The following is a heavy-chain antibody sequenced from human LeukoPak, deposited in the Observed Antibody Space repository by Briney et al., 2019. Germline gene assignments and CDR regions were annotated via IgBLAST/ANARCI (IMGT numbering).Heavy chain of an antibody. Sequence: PSETLSLTCTVSGGSISSGGYYWSWIRQPPGKGLEWIGYIYYSGSTNYNPSLKSRVTISVDTSKNQFSLKLSSVTAADTAVYYCARALDYGDYMGWFDPWGQGTLVTVSS. V-gene: IGHV4-61*08. CDR2: IYYSGST. CDR3: ARALDYGDYMGWFDP. CDR1: GGSISSGGYY. J-gene: IGHJ5*02. D-gene: IGHD4-17*01.